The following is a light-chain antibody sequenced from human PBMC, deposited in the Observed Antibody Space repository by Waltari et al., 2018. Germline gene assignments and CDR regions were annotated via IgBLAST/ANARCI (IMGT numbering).Light chain of an antibody. CDR3: QSYDSSLSGWV. V-gene: IGLV1-40*01. J-gene: IGLJ3*02. CDR1: SSNIGAGYD. CDR2: GNS. Sequence: QSVLTQPPSVSGAPGQRVTISCTGSSSNIGAGYDVLWYQQLPGTAPKLLIYGNSKRPSGVPDRFSGSKSGTSASLAITGLQAEDEADYYCQSYDSSLSGWVFGGGTKLTVL.